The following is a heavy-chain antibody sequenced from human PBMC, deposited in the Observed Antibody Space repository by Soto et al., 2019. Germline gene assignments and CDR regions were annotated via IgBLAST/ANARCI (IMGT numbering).Heavy chain of an antibody. V-gene: IGHV4-34*01. CDR1: GGSFSGYY. Sequence: SETLTLTCAVYGGSFSGYYWTWIRQPPGTGLEWIGEINHSGSTNYNPSLKSRVTISVDTSKNQFSLKLTSVTAADTAVYYCAREKITGLFDYWGQGTLVTVSS. CDR2: INHSGST. J-gene: IGHJ4*02. D-gene: IGHD2-8*02. CDR3: AREKITGLFDY.